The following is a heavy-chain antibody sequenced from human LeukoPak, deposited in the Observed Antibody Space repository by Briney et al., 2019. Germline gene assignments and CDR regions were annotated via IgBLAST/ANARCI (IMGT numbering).Heavy chain of an antibody. CDR2: ISGSGGST. CDR3: APRGGEPVY. V-gene: IGHV3-23*01. J-gene: IGHJ4*02. Sequence: GGSLRLSCAASGFTFSSYAMTWVRQAPGKGLEWVSVISGSGGSTYYADSVKGRFTISRDNSKNMLYLQMNSLRAEDTAVYYCAPRGGEPVYWGQGTLVTASS. CDR1: GFTFSSYA. D-gene: IGHD3-16*01.